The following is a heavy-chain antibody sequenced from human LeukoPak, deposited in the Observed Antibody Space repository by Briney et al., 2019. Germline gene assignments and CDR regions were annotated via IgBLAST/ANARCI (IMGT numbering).Heavy chain of an antibody. D-gene: IGHD6-13*01. CDR1: GFTFSSYG. V-gene: IGHV3-33*01. J-gene: IGHJ6*02. Sequence: GGSLRLSCAASGFTFSSYGMHWVRQAPGKGLEWVAVIWYDGSNKYYADSVKGRFTISRDNSKNTLYLQMNSLRAEDTAVYYCARGRRTAAAGRYYYYGMDVWGQGTTVTVSS. CDR2: IWYDGSNK. CDR3: ARGRRTAAAGRYYYYGMDV.